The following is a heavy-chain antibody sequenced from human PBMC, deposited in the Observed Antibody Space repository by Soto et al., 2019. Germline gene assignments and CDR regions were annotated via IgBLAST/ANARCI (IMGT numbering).Heavy chain of an antibody. D-gene: IGHD6-6*01. J-gene: IGHJ4*02. CDR3: AREGSRSAHFDY. V-gene: IGHV3-33*01. Sequence: VQLVESGGGVVQPGRSLRLSCAASGFTFSSYGMHWVRQAPGKGLEWVAVIWYDGSNKYYADSVKGRFTISRDNSKNTLDLQMNSLRAEDTAVYYCAREGSRSAHFDYWGQGTLVTVSS. CDR2: IWYDGSNK. CDR1: GFTFSSYG.